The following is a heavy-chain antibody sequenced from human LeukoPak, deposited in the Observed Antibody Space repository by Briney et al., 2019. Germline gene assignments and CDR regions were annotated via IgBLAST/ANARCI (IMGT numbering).Heavy chain of an antibody. Sequence: GGSLRLSCAAYGFTLASFSMNWVRQAPGKGLEWDLSIIISSSYIYYADSVKGRFTISRDNAKNSLYLQMNSLRAEDTAVYYCARDLAPIAVAGKLYYYYGMDVWGKGTTVTVSS. CDR2: IIISSSYI. CDR1: GFTLASFS. CDR3: ARDLAPIAVAGKLYYYYGMDV. V-gene: IGHV3-21*01. D-gene: IGHD6-19*01. J-gene: IGHJ6*04.